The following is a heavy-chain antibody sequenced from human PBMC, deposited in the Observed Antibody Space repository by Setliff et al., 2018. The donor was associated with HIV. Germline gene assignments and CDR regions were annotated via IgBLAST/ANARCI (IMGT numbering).Heavy chain of an antibody. CDR2: LSEGGYDT. J-gene: IGHJ4*02. V-gene: IGHV3-23*01. CDR3: AKGAVPAAIGGYYFVS. D-gene: IGHD2-2*01. Sequence: GGSLRLSCAASGFTFSRYPMSWVRQAPGKGLEWVSSLSEGGYDTYYADSVKGRFTISRDNSKNTLYLQMNSLRAEDTAVYFCAKGAVPAAIGGYYFVSWGQGTLVTVSS. CDR1: GFTFSRYP.